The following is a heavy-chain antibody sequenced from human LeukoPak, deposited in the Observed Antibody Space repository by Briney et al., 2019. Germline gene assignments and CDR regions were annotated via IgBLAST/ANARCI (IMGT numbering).Heavy chain of an antibody. Sequence: QPGGSLRLSCAASGFTFSSYEMNWVRQAPGKGLEWVSYISSSSSTIYYADSVKGRFTISRDNAMNSLYLQMNSLRADDTAVYYCARDLVTLPPVTTGGRIWGQGTLVTVSS. CDR3: ARDLVTLPPVTTGGRI. D-gene: IGHD4-17*01. CDR1: GFTFSSYE. CDR2: ISSSSSTI. V-gene: IGHV3-48*03. J-gene: IGHJ4*02.